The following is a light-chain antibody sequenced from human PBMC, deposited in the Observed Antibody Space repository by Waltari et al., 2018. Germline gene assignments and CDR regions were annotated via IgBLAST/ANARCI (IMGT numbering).Light chain of an antibody. CDR3: QQRSTWPSIT. J-gene: IGKJ5*01. CDR1: QSVNTN. V-gene: IGKV3-11*01. CDR2: DAS. Sequence: EIVLTQSPATLSLSAGERGPLSCRASQSVNTNLAWYQQKPGQAPRLLIYDASNRATGIPARFSGSGSGTDFTLTISSLEREDFAVYYCQQRSTWPSITFGQGTRLEIK.